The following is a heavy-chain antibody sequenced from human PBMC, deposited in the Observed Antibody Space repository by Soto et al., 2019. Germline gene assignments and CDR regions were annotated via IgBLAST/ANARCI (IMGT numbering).Heavy chain of an antibody. CDR1: GYTFTSYG. CDR3: ARDESVWITNNNWFDP. D-gene: IGHD2-2*03. CDR2: ISAYNGNT. V-gene: IGHV1-18*01. Sequence: GASVKVSCKASGYTFTSYGISWVRQAPGQGLEWMGWISAYNGNTNYAQKLQGRVTMTTDTSTSTAYMELRSLRSDDTAVYYCARDESVWITNNNWFDPWGQGTLVTVSS. J-gene: IGHJ5*02.